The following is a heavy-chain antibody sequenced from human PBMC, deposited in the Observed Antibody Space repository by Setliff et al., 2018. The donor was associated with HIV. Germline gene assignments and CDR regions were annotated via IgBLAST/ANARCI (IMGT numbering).Heavy chain of an antibody. CDR3: ARVRITGTTRWFDP. CDR2: IYIGGST. J-gene: IGHJ5*02. V-gene: IGHV3-66*01. Sequence: SLRLSCAASGFTVSSNYMSWVRQAPGKGLEWVSIIYIGGSTYYADSAKGRFTISRDNSKNTLYLEMNSLRAEDTAVYYCARVRITGTTRWFDPWGQGTLVTVSS. CDR1: GFTVSSNY. D-gene: IGHD1-20*01.